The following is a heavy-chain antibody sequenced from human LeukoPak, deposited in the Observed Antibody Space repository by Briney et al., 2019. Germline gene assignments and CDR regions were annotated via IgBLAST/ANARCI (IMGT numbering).Heavy chain of an antibody. CDR1: GGSISSGDYY. CDR3: AGEGGSNWFDP. V-gene: IGHV4-30-4*08. J-gene: IGHJ5*02. Sequence: SETLSLTCTVSGGSISSGDYYWSWIRQPPGKGLEWIGYIYYSGSTYYNPSLKSRVTISVDTSKNQFSLKLSSVTAADTAVYYCAGEGGSNWFDPWGQRTLVTVSS. D-gene: IGHD3-10*01. CDR2: IYYSGST.